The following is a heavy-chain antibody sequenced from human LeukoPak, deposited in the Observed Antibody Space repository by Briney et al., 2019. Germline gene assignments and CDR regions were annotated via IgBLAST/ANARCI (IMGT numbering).Heavy chain of an antibody. CDR3: ARTTTPHYYGSGSYALGY. CDR2: ISYDGSNK. V-gene: IGHV3-30-3*01. CDR1: GFTFSIYA. J-gene: IGHJ4*02. Sequence: SGGSLRLSCAASGFTFSIYAMHWVRQGPGKGLEWVAVISYDGSNKYYADSVKGRFTISRDNSKNTLYLQMSSLSAEDTAVYYCARTTTPHYYGSGSYALGYWGQGTLVTVPS. D-gene: IGHD3-10*01.